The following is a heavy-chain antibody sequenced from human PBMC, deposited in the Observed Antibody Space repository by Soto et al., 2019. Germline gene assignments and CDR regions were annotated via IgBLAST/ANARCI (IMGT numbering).Heavy chain of an antibody. CDR1: GGSISSSSYY. Sequence: SETLSLTCPVSGGSISSSSYYWGWIRQPPGKGVEWIGSIYYSGSTYYNPSLKSRVTISVDTSKNQFSLKLSSVTAADTAVYYCARRWLFAVDYWGQGTLVTVSS. D-gene: IGHD2-21*01. V-gene: IGHV4-39*01. CDR3: ARRWLFAVDY. CDR2: IYYSGST. J-gene: IGHJ4*02.